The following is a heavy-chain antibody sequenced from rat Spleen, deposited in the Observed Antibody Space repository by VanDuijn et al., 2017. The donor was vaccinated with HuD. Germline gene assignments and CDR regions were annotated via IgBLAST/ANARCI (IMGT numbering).Heavy chain of an antibody. CDR1: GFNFNDHW. CDR2: INKDSSTI. V-gene: IGHV4-2*01. CDR3: ARGGMGCNNYDY. Sequence: EVKLVESGGGLVQPGRSLKLSCSASGFNFNDHWMGWVRQAPGKGLEWIGHINKDSSTINYIASLKDKFTISRDKAQNTLYLQMSKLGSEDTAIYYCARGGMGCNNYDYWGQGVMVTVSS. J-gene: IGHJ2*01. D-gene: IGHD1-10*01.